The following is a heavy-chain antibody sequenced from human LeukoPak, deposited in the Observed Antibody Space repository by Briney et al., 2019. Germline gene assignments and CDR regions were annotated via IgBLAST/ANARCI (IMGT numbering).Heavy chain of an antibody. CDR1: GFTSSSYW. CDR2: IKQDGSEK. J-gene: IGHJ4*02. D-gene: IGHD2-15*01. V-gene: IGHV3-7*01. CDR3: ARDTRYCSGGSCYQVY. Sequence: PGGSLRLSCAASGFTSSSYWMSWVRQAPGKGLEWVANIKQDGSEKYYVDSVKGRFTISRDNAKNSLYLQMNSLRAEDTAVYYCARDTRYCSGGSCYQVYWGQGTLVTVSS.